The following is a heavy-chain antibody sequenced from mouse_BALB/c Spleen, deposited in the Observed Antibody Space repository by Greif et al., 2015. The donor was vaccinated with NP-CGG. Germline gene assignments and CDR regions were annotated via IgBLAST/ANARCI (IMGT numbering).Heavy chain of an antibody. V-gene: IGHV2-6-7*01. J-gene: IGHJ4*01. CDR3: ARHYAHYAMDY. Sequence: QVQLQQPGPGLVAPSQSLSITCTVSGFSLTGYGVNWVRQPPGKGLEWLGMIWGDGSTDYNSALKSRLSISKDNSKSQVFLKMNSLQTDDTARYYCARHYAHYAMDYWGQGTSVTASS. CDR1: GFSLTGYG. D-gene: IGHD1-1*02. CDR2: IWGDGST.